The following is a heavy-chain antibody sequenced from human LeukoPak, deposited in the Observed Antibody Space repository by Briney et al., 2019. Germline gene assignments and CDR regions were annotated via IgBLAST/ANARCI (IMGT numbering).Heavy chain of an antibody. CDR1: GFTFSSYA. J-gene: IGHJ4*02. D-gene: IGHD3-22*01. Sequence: PGGSLRLSCSASGFTFSSYAMHWVRQAPGKGLEYVSAISSNGGSTYYADSVKGRFTISRDNSKNTLYLQMNSLRAEDTAVYYCAKIEWLLPQYYFDYWGQGTLVTVSS. CDR2: ISSNGGST. CDR3: AKIEWLLPQYYFDY. V-gene: IGHV3-64*04.